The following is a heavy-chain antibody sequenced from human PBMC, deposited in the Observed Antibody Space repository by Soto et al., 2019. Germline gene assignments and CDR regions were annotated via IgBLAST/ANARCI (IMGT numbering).Heavy chain of an antibody. V-gene: IGHV4-34*01. D-gene: IGHD3-10*01. CDR2: INHSGST. CDR3: ARNRRAGSWSYYKDWFDP. Sequence: SEALSLTCAVYGGSFSGYYWSWIRQPPGKGLEWIGEINHSGSTNYNPSLKSRVTISVDTSKNQFSLKLSSVTAADTAVYYCARNRRAGSWSYYKDWFDPWGQGTLVTVSS. CDR1: GGSFSGYY. J-gene: IGHJ5*02.